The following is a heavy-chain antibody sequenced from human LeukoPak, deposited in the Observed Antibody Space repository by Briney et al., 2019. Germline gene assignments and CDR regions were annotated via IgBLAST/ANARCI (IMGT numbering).Heavy chain of an antibody. CDR2: INPSGGST. CDR3: ARDVGYCSGGSCYPFY. V-gene: IGHV1-46*01. D-gene: IGHD2-15*01. J-gene: IGHJ4*02. Sequence: ASVKVSCKASGYTFTSYYMHWVRQAPGQGLEWMGIINPSGGSTSYAQKFQGGVTMTRDMSTSTVYMELSSLRSEDTAVYYCARDVGYCSGGSCYPFYWGQGTLVTVSS. CDR1: GYTFTSYY.